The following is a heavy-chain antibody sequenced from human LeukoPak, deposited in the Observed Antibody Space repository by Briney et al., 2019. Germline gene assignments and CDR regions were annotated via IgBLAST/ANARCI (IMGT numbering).Heavy chain of an antibody. CDR3: ARGSGVHV. Sequence: GGSLRLSCEASGFTFRTHSMNWVRQAPGKGLEWVSSITKSSTYVYYADSVKGRFTISRDNANNSLFLQMNNLGVDDAGVYYCARGSGVHVWGQGTLVLVSS. J-gene: IGHJ4*02. CDR2: ITKSSTYV. D-gene: IGHD3-10*01. CDR1: GFTFRTHS. V-gene: IGHV3-21*04.